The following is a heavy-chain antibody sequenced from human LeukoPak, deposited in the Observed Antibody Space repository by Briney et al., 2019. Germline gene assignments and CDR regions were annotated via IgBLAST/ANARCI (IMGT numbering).Heavy chain of an antibody. J-gene: IGHJ4*02. D-gene: IGHD2-2*01. Sequence: PSETLSLTCTVSGDSISNTNYYWGWIRQPPGKGLEWIGSFCCSGNTYYNPSLKSRVTISVGTSKNQFSLKLSSVTAADTAVYYCARRQDIVVVPAGMPYDFDYWGQGTLVTVSS. CDR1: GDSISNTNYY. CDR2: FCCSGNT. CDR3: ARRQDIVVVPAGMPYDFDY. V-gene: IGHV4-39*01.